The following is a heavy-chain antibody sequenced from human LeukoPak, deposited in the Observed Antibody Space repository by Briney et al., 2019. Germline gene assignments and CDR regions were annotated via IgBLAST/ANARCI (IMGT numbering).Heavy chain of an antibody. D-gene: IGHD6-13*01. V-gene: IGHV4-34*01. CDR2: INHSGSN. CDR3: ASSGSSSWYDY. Sequence: SETLSLTCDVYGGPFSGYYWSWIRQPPGKGLEWIGEINHSGSNTDNPSLKSRVTISVDTSKNQFSLKLSSVTAADTAVYYCASSGSSSWYDYWGQGTLVTVSS. CDR1: GGPFSGYY. J-gene: IGHJ4*02.